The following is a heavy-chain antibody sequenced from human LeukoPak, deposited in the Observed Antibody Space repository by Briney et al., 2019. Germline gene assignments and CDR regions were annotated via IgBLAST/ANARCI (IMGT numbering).Heavy chain of an antibody. CDR2: ISGSGGST. J-gene: IGHJ6*02. CDR1: GFTFSSYA. Sequence: PGGSLRLSCAAPGFTFSSYAMSWVRQAPGKGLEWVSAISGSGGSTYYADSVKGRFTISRDNSKNTLYLQMNSLRAEDTAVYYCAKAGTTVTPIYYYGMDVWGQGTTVTVSS. V-gene: IGHV3-23*01. CDR3: AKAGTTVTPIYYYGMDV. D-gene: IGHD4-17*01.